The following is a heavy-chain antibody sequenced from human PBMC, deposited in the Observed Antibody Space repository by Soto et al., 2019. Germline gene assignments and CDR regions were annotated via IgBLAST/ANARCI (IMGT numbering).Heavy chain of an antibody. CDR2: IYFDGITT. Sequence: GSLRPSCTAPGFTFNTPWMHWVRQAPGKGLVWVSRIYFDGITTNYADSVKGRLTVSRDNAKNTVYLHVNTLRDEDTAVYYCARGGAMGVDYWGQGTLVTVSS. CDR1: GFTFNTPW. V-gene: IGHV3-74*01. J-gene: IGHJ4*02. CDR3: ARGGAMGVDY. D-gene: IGHD1-26*01.